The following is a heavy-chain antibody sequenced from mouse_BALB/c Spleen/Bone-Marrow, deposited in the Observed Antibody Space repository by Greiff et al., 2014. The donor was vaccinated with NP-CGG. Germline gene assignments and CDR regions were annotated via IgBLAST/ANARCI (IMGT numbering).Heavy chain of an antibody. CDR2: IHPNSGNT. D-gene: IGHD1-1*01. CDR3: ARHHSYAYYFDY. CDR1: GYTFTNSW. J-gene: IGHJ2*01. V-gene: IGHV1S130*01. Sequence: VQLQQSGSVLVRPGASVKLSCKASGYTFTNSWIHWAKQRPGQGLEWIGEIHPNSGNTNFNEKFKVKATLTVDTSSSTAYVDLSSLTAEDSAVYYCARHHSYAYYFDYWGQGTTLTVSS.